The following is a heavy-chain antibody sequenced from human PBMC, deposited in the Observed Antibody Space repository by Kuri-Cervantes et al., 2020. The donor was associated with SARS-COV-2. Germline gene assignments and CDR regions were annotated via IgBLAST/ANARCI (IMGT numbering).Heavy chain of an antibody. D-gene: IGHD3-16*01. V-gene: IGHV3-23*01. Sequence: GGSLRLYCAAPGFSFSSYAMSWVRQTPEKGLEWVSAIRSGGASTYYADSVMGRFSITRDDSKNTLSLQMNGLRDEDTAVYFCARDRGAFGGWFDPWGQGTLVTVSS. J-gene: IGHJ5*02. CDR2: IRSGGAST. CDR1: GFSFSSYA. CDR3: ARDRGAFGGWFDP.